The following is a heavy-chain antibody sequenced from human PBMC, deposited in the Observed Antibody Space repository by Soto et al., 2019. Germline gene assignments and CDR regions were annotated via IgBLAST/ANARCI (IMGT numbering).Heavy chain of an antibody. V-gene: IGHV4-30-4*01. Sequence: SETLSLTCTVSGDSINSGYSYWSWVRQSPGKGLEWIGYIYYSGSTYYKPSLKSRLIISIDTTRNQFSLKLTSATAADTAVYFRARVAPDLRYFDSRGQGTLVTVSS. J-gene: IGHJ4*02. CDR1: GDSINSGYSY. CDR3: ARVAPDLRYFDS. CDR2: IYYSGST.